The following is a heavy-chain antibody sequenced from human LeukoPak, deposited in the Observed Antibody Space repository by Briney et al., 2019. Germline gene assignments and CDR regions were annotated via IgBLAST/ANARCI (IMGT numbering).Heavy chain of an antibody. Sequence: PSETLSLTCTVSGGSMSSYYWSWIRQSPGKGLEWIGYIYYSGSTNYNPSLKSRVTISVDTSKNQFSLKLSSVTAVDTAVYYCARGNGGPYYYYYMDVWGKGTTVTVSS. CDR2: IYYSGST. J-gene: IGHJ6*03. V-gene: IGHV4-59*01. CDR3: ARGNGGPYYYYYMDV. D-gene: IGHD2-8*01. CDR1: GGSMSSYY.